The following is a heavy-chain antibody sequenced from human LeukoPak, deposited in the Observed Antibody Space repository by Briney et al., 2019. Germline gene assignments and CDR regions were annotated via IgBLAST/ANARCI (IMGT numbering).Heavy chain of an antibody. D-gene: IGHD2-2*01. CDR1: GFTFSSYW. V-gene: IGHV3-7*01. CDR3: ARGRRVPAAMGNWFDP. J-gene: IGHJ5*02. Sequence: GGSLRLSCAASGFTFSSYWMSWVRQAPGKGLERVANIKQDGSEKYLVDSVKGRFTISRDNAKNSLYLQMNSLRGEDTAVYYCARGRRVPAAMGNWFDPWGQGTLVTVSS. CDR2: IKQDGSEK.